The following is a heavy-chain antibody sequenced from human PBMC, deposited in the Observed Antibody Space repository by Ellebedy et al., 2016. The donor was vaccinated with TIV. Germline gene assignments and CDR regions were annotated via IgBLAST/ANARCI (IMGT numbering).Heavy chain of an antibody. CDR1: GFTFMSFA. Sequence: GESLKISCEASGFTFMSFAMHWVRQVPGKGLEWVALISNDGNTGYYADSVRGRFTISRDNAETSLYLQMNSLTAADTAVYFCARDLGKSTYSSSPLDYWGQGTLVTVSS. J-gene: IGHJ4*02. D-gene: IGHD6-6*01. CDR3: ARDLGKSTYSSSPLDY. V-gene: IGHV3-30*04. CDR2: ISNDGNTG.